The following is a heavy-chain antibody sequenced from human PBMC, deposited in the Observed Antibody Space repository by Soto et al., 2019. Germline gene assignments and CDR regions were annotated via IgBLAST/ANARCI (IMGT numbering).Heavy chain of an antibody. D-gene: IGHD3-9*01. Sequence: SETLSLTCTVSGGSISSGGYYWSWIRQHPGKGLEWIGYIYYSGSTYYSPSLKSRLTITKDTSKNQVVLRMTNMDPVDTATYYCAHRFDWYYFDHWGQGTPVTVSS. V-gene: IGHV4-31*08. J-gene: IGHJ4*02. CDR3: AHRFDWYYFDH. CDR2: IYYSGST. CDR1: GGSISSGGYY.